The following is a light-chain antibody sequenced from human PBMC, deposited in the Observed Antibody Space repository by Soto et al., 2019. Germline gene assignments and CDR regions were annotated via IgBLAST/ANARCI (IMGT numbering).Light chain of an antibody. CDR1: SSNIGSNY. CDR2: RNN. CDR3: AAWDDSLSRFGL. V-gene: IGLV1-47*01. J-gene: IGLJ3*02. Sequence: QSVLTQPPSASGTPGQRVTISCSGSSSNIGSNYVYWYQQLPGTAPKLLIYRNNQRPSGVPDRFSGSKSGTSASLAISGLRSEDEADYYCAAWDDSLSRFGLFGGGTKLTVL.